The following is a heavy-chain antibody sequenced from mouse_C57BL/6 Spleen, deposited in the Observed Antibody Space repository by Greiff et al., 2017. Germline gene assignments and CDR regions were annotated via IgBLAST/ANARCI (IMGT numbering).Heavy chain of an antibody. CDR3: ARDLYYGNHYYAMDY. CDR2: ISDGGSYT. V-gene: IGHV5-4*01. Sequence: EVKLMESGGGLVKPGGSLKLSCAASGFTFSSYAMSWVRQTPEKRLEWVATISDGGSYTYYPDNVKGRFTISRDNAKNNLYLQMSHLKSEDTAMYYCARDLYYGNHYYAMDYWGQGTSVTVSS. D-gene: IGHD2-1*01. CDR1: GFTFSSYA. J-gene: IGHJ4*01.